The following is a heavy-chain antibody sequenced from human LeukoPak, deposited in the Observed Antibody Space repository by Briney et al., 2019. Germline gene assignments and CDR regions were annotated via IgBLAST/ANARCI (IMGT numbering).Heavy chain of an antibody. Sequence: SETLSLTCAVSGGSVNRGTFFWTWIRQPPGKGLEGIGYISNSGSTNYNPSLKSCITISSDSSNPHFPLRLSSVTAADPAVYYCARSPSGYRFDSWGQGTLVTVSS. CDR1: GGSVNRGTFF. D-gene: IGHD3-22*01. V-gene: IGHV4-61*03. J-gene: IGHJ4*02. CDR3: ARSPSGYRFDS. CDR2: ISNSGST.